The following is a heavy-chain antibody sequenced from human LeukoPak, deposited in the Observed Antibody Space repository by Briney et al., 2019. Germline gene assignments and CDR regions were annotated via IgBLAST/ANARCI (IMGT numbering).Heavy chain of an antibody. CDR2: IKQDGSEK. CDR1: GFTFSSYW. CDR3: ARSRGIAAAGRGSPLAY. V-gene: IGHV3-7*01. J-gene: IGHJ4*02. D-gene: IGHD6-13*01. Sequence: QPGGSLRLSCAASGFTFSSYWMSWVRQAPGKGLEWVANIKQDGSEKYYVDSVKGRLTISRDNAKNSLYLQMNSLRAEDTAVYYCARSRGIAAAGRGSPLAYWGQGTLVAVSS.